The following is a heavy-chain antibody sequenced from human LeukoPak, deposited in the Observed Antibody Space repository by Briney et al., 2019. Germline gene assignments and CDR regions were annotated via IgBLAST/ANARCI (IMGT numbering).Heavy chain of an antibody. J-gene: IGHJ4*02. CDR2: ISSSGSTV. CDR3: ARDRSGGLVRLTDY. Sequence: GGSLRLSCAASGYTFSDYYMNWIRQAPGKGLELVSYISSSGSTVHYVDSVKGRFTISRDNAKNSLYLQMNSLRAEDTAVYYCARDRSGGLVRLTDYWGQGTLVTVSS. V-gene: IGHV3-11*01. D-gene: IGHD3-10*01. CDR1: GYTFSDYY.